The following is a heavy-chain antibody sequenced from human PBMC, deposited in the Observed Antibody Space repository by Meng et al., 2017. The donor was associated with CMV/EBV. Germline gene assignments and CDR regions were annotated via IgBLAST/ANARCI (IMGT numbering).Heavy chain of an antibody. CDR2: IYWDDDK. D-gene: IGHD5-18*01. V-gene: IGHV2-5*02. Sequence: QIPLKSSCATLVKHQQALTRTSTFPGLPLTPSGLGVCWIPQPPGKALEWLALIYWDDDKRYSPSLKSRLTITKDTSKNQVVLTMTNMDPVDTATYYCAHRGSYGYHGYWGQGTLVTVSS. CDR3: AHRGSYGYHGY. J-gene: IGHJ4*02. CDR1: GLPLTPSGLG.